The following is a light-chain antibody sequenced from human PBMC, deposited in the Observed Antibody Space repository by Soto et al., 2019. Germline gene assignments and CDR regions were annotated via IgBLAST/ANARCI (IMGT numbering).Light chain of an antibody. CDR1: SSNIGAGYD. CDR2: DNN. CDR3: QSYDSGVSVV. J-gene: IGLJ1*01. Sequence: QSVLTQPPSVSGAPGQRITISCTGSSSNIGAGYDVHWYQQLPGTAPKLLIYDNNNRPSGVPDRFSGSKSGTSASLAITGLQAEDEADYYCQSYDSGVSVVFGGGTKVTVL. V-gene: IGLV1-40*01.